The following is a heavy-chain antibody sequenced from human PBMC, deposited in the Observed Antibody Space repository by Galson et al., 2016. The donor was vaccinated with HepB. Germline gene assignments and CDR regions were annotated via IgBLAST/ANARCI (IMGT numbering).Heavy chain of an antibody. CDR2: IYPGDSDT. CDR1: GYNFATYW. CDR3: ARRLNWGSRWYFDL. Sequence: QSGAEVKKPGESLKISCKGSGYNFATYWIGWVRHMPGKGLEWMGIIYPGDSDTRYSPSFQGQVTISADKSINTAYLQWSGPKASDSAIYYCARRLNWGSRWYFDLWGRGTLVTVSS. V-gene: IGHV5-51*01. D-gene: IGHD7-27*01. J-gene: IGHJ2*01.